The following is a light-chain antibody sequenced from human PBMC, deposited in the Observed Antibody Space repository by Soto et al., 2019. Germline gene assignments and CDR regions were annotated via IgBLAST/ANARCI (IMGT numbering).Light chain of an antibody. J-gene: IGLJ1*01. V-gene: IGLV2-14*03. CDR2: EVS. CDR1: XXYVGAYDY. CDR3: SSYTSSSTRV. Sequence: ITXSXTGXXXYVGAYDYVSWYQQHPDKAPKLMIYEVSNRPSGVSNRFSGSKSVNTATLTISGLQAEDEADYYCSSYTSSSTRVFGTGTKVTVL.